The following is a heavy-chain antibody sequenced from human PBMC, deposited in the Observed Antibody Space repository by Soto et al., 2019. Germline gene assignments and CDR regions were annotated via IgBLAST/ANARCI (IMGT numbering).Heavy chain of an antibody. CDR3: AKDQYSSGYCGSFSY. CDR2: ISGSGGST. CDR1: GFTFSSYA. J-gene: IGHJ4*02. V-gene: IGHV3-23*01. D-gene: IGHD3-22*01. Sequence: GGSLRLSCAASGFTFSSYAMSWVRQAPGKGLEWVSAISGSGGSTYYADSVKGRFTISRDNSKNTLYLQMNSLRAEDTAVYYCAKDQYSSGYCGSFSYWGQGTLVTVSS.